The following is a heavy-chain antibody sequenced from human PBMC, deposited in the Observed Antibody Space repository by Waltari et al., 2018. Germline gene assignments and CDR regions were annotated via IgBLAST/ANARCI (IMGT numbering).Heavy chain of an antibody. Sequence: QVQLQESGPGLVKPSQTLSLTCTVSGGSISSGSYYWSWIRQPAGKGLEWIGRIYTSGSTNYNPSLKSRVTISVDTSKNQFSLKLSSVTAADTAVYYCARDVVPAAMGDYYYMDVWGKGTTVTVSS. CDR1: GGSISSGSYY. CDR2: IYTSGST. J-gene: IGHJ6*03. D-gene: IGHD2-2*01. V-gene: IGHV4-61*02. CDR3: ARDVVPAAMGDYYYMDV.